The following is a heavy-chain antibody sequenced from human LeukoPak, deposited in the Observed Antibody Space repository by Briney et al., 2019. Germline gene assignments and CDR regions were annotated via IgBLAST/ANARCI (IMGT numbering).Heavy chain of an antibody. J-gene: IGHJ4*02. CDR3: LSYYYDSSGYYSGSYFDY. CDR2: ISSSSSYI. V-gene: IGHV3-21*01. Sequence: GGSLRLSCAASGFTFSSYAMSWVRQAPGKGLEWVSSISSSSSYIYYADSVKGRFTISRDNAKNSLYLQMNSLRAEDTAVYYCLSYYYDSSGYYSGSYFDYWGQGTLVTVSS. D-gene: IGHD3-22*01. CDR1: GFTFSSYA.